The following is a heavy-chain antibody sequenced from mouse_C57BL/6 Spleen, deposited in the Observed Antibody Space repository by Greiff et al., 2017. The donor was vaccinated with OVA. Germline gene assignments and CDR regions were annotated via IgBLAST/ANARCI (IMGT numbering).Heavy chain of an antibody. V-gene: IGHV1-82*01. Sequence: QVQLQQSGPELVKPGASVKISCKASGYAFSSSWMNWVKQRPGQGLEWIGRIYPGDGDTNYNGKFKGKATLTADKSSSTAYMQLSSLTSEDSAVYFCARIDGFLFDYWGQGTTLTVSS. D-gene: IGHD2-3*01. CDR1: GYAFSSSW. J-gene: IGHJ2*01. CDR3: ARIDGFLFDY. CDR2: IYPGDGDT.